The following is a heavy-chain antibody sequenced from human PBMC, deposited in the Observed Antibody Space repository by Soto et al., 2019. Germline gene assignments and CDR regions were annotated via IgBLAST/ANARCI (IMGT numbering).Heavy chain of an antibody. CDR1: GGSISSYY. CDR3: ARVAEYYDSSGYYDWFDP. J-gene: IGHJ5*02. V-gene: IGHV4-59*01. Sequence: SETLSLTCTVSGGSISSYYWSWIRQPPGKGLEWIGYIYYSGSTNYNPSLKSRVTISVDTSKNQFSLKLSSVTAADTAVYYCARVAEYYDSSGYYDWFDPWGQGTLVTVS. CDR2: IYYSGST. D-gene: IGHD3-22*01.